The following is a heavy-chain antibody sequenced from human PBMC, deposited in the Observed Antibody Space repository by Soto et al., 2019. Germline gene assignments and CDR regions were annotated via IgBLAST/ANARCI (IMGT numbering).Heavy chain of an antibody. J-gene: IGHJ6*02. V-gene: IGHV1-3*01. CDR3: ARDIYYGMDV. CDR1: GYTFTSYA. CDR2: INAGNGNT. Sequence: ASVKVSCKASGYTFTSYAMHWVRQAPGQRLEWMGWINAGNGNTKYSQKFQGRVTITRDTSTSTANMELRSLRSDDTAVYYCARDIYYGMDVWGQGTTVTVSS.